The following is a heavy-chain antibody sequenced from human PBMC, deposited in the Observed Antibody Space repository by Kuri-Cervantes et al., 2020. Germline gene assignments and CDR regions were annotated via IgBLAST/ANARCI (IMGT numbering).Heavy chain of an antibody. CDR3: ARDPINMVRGVIISVKGFDH. Sequence: ASVKVSCKASGYTFTNYDINWVRQATGQGLEWMGWMNPKSGNTAYAQKFQGRLTMTRSTSISTAYMELSSLRFDDTAVYYCARDPINMVRGVIISVKGFDHWGQGTLVTVSS. V-gene: IGHV1-8*02. CDR2: MNPKSGNT. J-gene: IGHJ5*02. D-gene: IGHD3-10*01. CDR1: GYTFTNYD.